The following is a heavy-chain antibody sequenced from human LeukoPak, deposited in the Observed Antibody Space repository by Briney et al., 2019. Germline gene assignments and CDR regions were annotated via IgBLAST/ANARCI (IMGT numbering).Heavy chain of an antibody. CDR3: ASLSSWYGVYYYYYMDV. D-gene: IGHD6-13*01. J-gene: IGHJ6*03. CDR1: GYSISSGYY. V-gene: IGHV4-38-2*01. CDR2: IYHSGST. Sequence: SETLSLTCAVSGYSISSGYYWGWIRQPPGKGLEWIGSIYHSGSTYYNPSLKSRVTISVDTSKNQFSLKLSSVTAADTAVYYCASLSSWYGVYYYYYMDVWGEGTTVTVSS.